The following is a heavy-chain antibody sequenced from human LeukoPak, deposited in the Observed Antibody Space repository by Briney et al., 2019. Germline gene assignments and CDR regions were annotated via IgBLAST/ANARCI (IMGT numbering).Heavy chain of an antibody. CDR2: NSGSGGST. Sequence: GGSLRLSCAASGFTFSSYAMSWVRQAPGKGLEWVSANSGSGGSTYYADSVKGRFTISRDNSKNTLYLQMNSLRAEDTAVYYCAKREYSYGLYYFDYWGQGTLVTVSS. V-gene: IGHV3-23*01. J-gene: IGHJ4*02. CDR1: GFTFSSYA. CDR3: AKREYSYGLYYFDY. D-gene: IGHD5-18*01.